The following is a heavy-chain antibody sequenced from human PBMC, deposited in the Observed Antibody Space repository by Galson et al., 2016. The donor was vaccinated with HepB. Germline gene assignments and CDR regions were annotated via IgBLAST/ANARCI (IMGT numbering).Heavy chain of an antibody. D-gene: IGHD4-17*01. CDR1: GYSFTSYW. J-gene: IGHJ6*03. CDR3: ASQTTVTTSYYYYYMDV. CDR2: IYLRDSDT. Sequence: QSGAEVKKPGESLKISCKGSGYSFTSYWIGWVRQMPGKGLEWMGIIYLRDSDTRYSPSFQGQVTIPADKSISTVYLQWSSLKASDTAMYYCASQTTVTTSYYYYYMDVWGKGTTVTVSS. V-gene: IGHV5-51*01.